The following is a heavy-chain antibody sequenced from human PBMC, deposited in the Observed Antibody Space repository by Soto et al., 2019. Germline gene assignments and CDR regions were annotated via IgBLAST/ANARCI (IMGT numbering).Heavy chain of an antibody. Sequence: QITLKXSGPTLVRPTQTLTLTCAFSGFSLSTSGVGVGWIRQPPGKALEWLAVIYWDDSKHYSPSLRSRLTITKDTSKNQVVLTMTNMDPMDTGTYYCAHKGPEDWPLDYWGQGTLVTVSS. D-gene: IGHD3-9*01. J-gene: IGHJ4*02. V-gene: IGHV2-5*02. CDR2: IYWDDSK. CDR3: AHKGPEDWPLDY. CDR1: GFSLSTSGVG.